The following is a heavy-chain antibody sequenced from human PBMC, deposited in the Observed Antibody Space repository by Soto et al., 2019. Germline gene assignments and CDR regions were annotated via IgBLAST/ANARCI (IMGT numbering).Heavy chain of an antibody. Sequence: PSETLSLTCGVYGGSFTAYQWNWIRQSPGQGLEWIGEINHSGTTKYNPSLASRINLSVDTSKKQFPLKMFSVTAADTAIYYCARGWRFDPWGQGTQVTVSS. CDR3: ARGWRFDP. J-gene: IGHJ5*02. V-gene: IGHV4-34*01. CDR1: GGSFTAYQ. CDR2: INHSGTT. D-gene: IGHD1-1*01.